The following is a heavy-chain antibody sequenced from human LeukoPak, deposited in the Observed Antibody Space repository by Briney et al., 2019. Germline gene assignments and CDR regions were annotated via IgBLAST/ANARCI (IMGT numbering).Heavy chain of an antibody. D-gene: IGHD3-10*01. Sequence: GGSLRLSCAASGFTLSSHAMHWVRQAPGKGLEWVAVISKDGIKRSYADSVKGRLTISRDDSKNRLYLQMNSLRAEDTAVYYCARGLSFGYYASERSVLPAARYYYMDVWGKGTTVTVSS. V-gene: IGHV3-30*11. CDR2: ISKDGIKR. CDR3: ARGLSFGYYASERSVLPAARYYYMDV. CDR1: GFTLSSHA. J-gene: IGHJ6*03.